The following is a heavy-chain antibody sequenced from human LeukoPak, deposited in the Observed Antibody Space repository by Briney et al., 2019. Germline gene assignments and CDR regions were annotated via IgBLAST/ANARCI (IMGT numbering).Heavy chain of an antibody. J-gene: IGHJ3*02. CDR3: AKWWSGWHAFDI. V-gene: IGHV3-23*01. D-gene: IGHD6-19*01. Sequence: PGRSLRLSCAASGFTFSSYAMSWVRQAPGKGLEWVSAISGSGGSTYYADAVKGRFTISRDNSKNTLYLQMNSLRAEDTAVYYCAKWWSGWHAFDIWGQGTMVTVSS. CDR2: ISGSGGST. CDR1: GFTFSSYA.